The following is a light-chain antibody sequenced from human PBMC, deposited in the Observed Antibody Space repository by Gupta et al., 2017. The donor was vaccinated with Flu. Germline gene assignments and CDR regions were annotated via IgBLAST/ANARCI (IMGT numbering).Light chain of an antibody. CDR1: QSIHNY. V-gene: IGKV1-5*03. CDR2: EAS. CDR3: QQDGSWWT. J-gene: IGKJ1*01. Sequence: SPSTLSASVGDRVTVTCRASQSIHNYLAWYQQRPGQAPKLLIYEASSVESGVPSRFSGSGCGTEFTLTISSLQPDDIAVYYCQQDGSWWTFGQGTKVEIK.